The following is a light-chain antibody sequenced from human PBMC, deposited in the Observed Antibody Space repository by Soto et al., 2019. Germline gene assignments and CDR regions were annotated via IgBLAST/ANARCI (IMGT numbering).Light chain of an antibody. Sequence: IQMTQSPSTLSASVGDRVTITCRASQSVSDWLAWYQQKPGKAPKLLIYDASRLDRAVPSRFSGSGSQTEFTLTISSLHPDDFATYYCHQYNSYTWTFGQGTKVELK. CDR2: DAS. J-gene: IGKJ1*01. V-gene: IGKV1-5*01. CDR1: QSVSDW. CDR3: HQYNSYTWT.